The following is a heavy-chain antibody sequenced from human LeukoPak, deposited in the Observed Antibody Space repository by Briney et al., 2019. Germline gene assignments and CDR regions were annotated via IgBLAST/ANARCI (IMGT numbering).Heavy chain of an antibody. CDR2: ISVNGETT. Sequence: PGGSLRLSCAVSGFSASSFGMSWVRQAPGKGLEWISAISVNGETTWYADSVRGRFIISRDNSKNTLYLQLSSLRAEDTAVYYCAQGFSSGWYPYWGQGSLVSVSS. D-gene: IGHD6-19*01. CDR3: AQGFSSGWYPY. J-gene: IGHJ4*02. V-gene: IGHV3-23*01. CDR1: GFSASSFG.